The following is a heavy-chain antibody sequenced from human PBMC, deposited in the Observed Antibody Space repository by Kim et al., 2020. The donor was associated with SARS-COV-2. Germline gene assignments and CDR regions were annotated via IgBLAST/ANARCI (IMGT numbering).Heavy chain of an antibody. J-gene: IGHJ5*02. CDR3: TTESSRWYGNWFDP. V-gene: IGHV3-15*01. D-gene: IGHD6-13*01. Sequence: AAPVKGRFTISRDDSKNTLYLQMNSLKPEETAVYYGTTESSRWYGNWFDPWGQGTLVTVSS.